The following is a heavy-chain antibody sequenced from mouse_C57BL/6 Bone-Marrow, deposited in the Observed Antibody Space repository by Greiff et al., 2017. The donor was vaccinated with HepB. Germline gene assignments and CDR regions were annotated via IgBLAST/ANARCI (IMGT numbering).Heavy chain of an antibody. CDR2: IDPSDSYT. CDR1: GYTFTSYW. D-gene: IGHD2-4*01. V-gene: IGHV1-50*01. CDR3: ASEGDYPWFAY. J-gene: IGHJ3*01. Sequence: QVQLQQPGAELVKPGASVKLSCKASGYTFTSYWMQWVKQRPGQGLEWIGEIDPSDSYTNYNQKFKGKATLTVDTSSSTAYMQLSSLTSEDSAVYYCASEGDYPWFAYWGQGTLVTVSA.